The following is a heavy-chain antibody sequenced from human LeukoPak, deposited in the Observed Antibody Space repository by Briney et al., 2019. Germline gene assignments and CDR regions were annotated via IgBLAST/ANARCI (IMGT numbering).Heavy chain of an antibody. V-gene: IGHV4-39*07. CDR3: ARGLRAGWSDP. D-gene: IGHD2-15*01. CDR2: IYYSGST. Sequence: PSETLSLTCTVSGGSISSSSYYWGWIRQPPGKGLEWIGSIYYSGSTYYNPSLKSRVTISVDTSKNQFSLKLSSVTAADTAVYYCARGLRAGWSDPWGQGTLVTVSS. CDR1: GGSISSSSYY. J-gene: IGHJ5*02.